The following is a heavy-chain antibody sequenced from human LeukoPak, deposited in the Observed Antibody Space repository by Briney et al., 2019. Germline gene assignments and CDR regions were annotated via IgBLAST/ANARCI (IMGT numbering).Heavy chain of an antibody. D-gene: IGHD6-13*01. Sequence: SETLSLTCTVSGGSISSYYWSWIRQPPGKGLEWIGYIYYSGSTNYNPSLKSRVTISVDTSKNQFSLKLSSVTAADTAVYYCARHYHSSSWYNPFDYWGQGTLVTVSS. V-gene: IGHV4-59*08. CDR3: ARHYHSSSWYNPFDY. CDR1: GGSISSYY. CDR2: IYYSGST. J-gene: IGHJ4*02.